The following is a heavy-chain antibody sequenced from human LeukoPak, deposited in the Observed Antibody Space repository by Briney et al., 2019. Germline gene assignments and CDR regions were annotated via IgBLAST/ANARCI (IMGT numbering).Heavy chain of an antibody. D-gene: IGHD4-17*01. CDR3: AKRPSDYGDYVTYFDY. CDR1: GFVFSNYD. CDR2: ILVAGDT. Sequence: PGGSLRLSCAASGFVFSNYDMHWVRQSTRKGLEWVAHILVAGDTQYADSVKGRFTISRDNSKDTLYLQMNSLRDEDTAVYYCAKRPSDYGDYVTYFDYWGQGTLVTVSS. V-gene: IGHV3-13*01. J-gene: IGHJ4*02.